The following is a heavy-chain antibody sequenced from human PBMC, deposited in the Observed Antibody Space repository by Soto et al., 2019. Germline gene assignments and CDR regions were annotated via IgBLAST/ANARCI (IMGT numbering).Heavy chain of an antibody. D-gene: IGHD3-10*01. CDR3: AKVRRFGELRSLY. CDR2: IGVSGDTT. J-gene: IGHJ4*02. CDR1: GFTFSSYA. V-gene: IGHV3-23*01. Sequence: EVQLLESGGGLVQPGGSLRLSCAASGFTFSSYAMSWVRQAPGKGLEWVSAIGVSGDTTYYADSVKGRFTISRDNSKNTLYLQMGRLRAEGTAVYYCAKVRRFGELRSLYWGQGTRVTVSS.